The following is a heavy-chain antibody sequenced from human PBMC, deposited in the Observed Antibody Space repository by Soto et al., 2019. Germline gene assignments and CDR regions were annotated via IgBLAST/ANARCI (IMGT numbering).Heavy chain of an antibody. CDR3: ARGVASGIRLWINYFDY. Sequence: SVKVCVKASGGTFSSYAMSWVRRAPGQGLEWMGGIIPIFGTANYAQKFQGRVTITADESTSTAYMELSSLRSEDTAVYYCARGVASGIRLWINYFDYWGQGTMVTVSS. V-gene: IGHV1-69*13. J-gene: IGHJ4*02. CDR2: IIPIFGTA. CDR1: GGTFSSYA. D-gene: IGHD5-18*01.